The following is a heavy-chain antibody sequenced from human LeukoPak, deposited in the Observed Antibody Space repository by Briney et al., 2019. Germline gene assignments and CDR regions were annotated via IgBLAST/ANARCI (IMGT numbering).Heavy chain of an antibody. V-gene: IGHV3-7*01. D-gene: IGHD2-2*01. J-gene: IGHJ6*03. CDR1: GFTFSSYA. CDR2: IKQDGSEK. Sequence: GGSLRLSCAASGFTFSSYAMSWVRQAPGKGLEWVANIKQDGSEKYYVDSVKGRFTISRDNAKNSLYLQMNSLRAEDTAVYYCARDKRVFCSSTSCSAYYYYYYMDVWGKGTTVTVSS. CDR3: ARDKRVFCSSTSCSAYYYYYYMDV.